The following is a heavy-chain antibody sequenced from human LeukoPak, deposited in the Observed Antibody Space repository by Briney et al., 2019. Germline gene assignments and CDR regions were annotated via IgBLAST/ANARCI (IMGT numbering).Heavy chain of an antibody. CDR3: AKVDCGDTGCRRFDL. J-gene: IGHJ2*01. CDR2: ITDSGANT. CDR1: GFTFSNYA. V-gene: IGHV3-23*01. Sequence: GGSLRLSCAASGFTFSNYAMNWVRQAPGEGLEWVSGITDSGANTYYADSVKGRFTISRDNSKNTLYLEMNSLRADDTAVYYCAKVDCGDTGCRRFDLWGRGTLVTVSS. D-gene: IGHD2-21*01.